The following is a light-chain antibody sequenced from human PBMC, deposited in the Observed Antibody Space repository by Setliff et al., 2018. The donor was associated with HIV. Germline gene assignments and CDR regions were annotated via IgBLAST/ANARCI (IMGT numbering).Light chain of an antibody. CDR2: EAS. V-gene: IGKV1-5*03. Sequence: DIQMTQSPSTLSASVGDRLTITCRASQSISSSLAWYQQKSGKAPKLLIYEASTLESGVPSRFSGSGSGTEFTLTISGLQPDDFATYYCQQYNTYSWTFGQGTKVDIK. CDR3: QQYNTYSWT. CDR1: QSISSS. J-gene: IGKJ1*01.